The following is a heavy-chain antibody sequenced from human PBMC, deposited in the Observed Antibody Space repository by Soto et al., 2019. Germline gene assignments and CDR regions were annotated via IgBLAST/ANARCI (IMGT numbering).Heavy chain of an antibody. CDR2: ISAYNGNT. CDR1: GYTFTSYG. CDR3: ARGRGYDFWSGPSRGGMDV. J-gene: IGHJ6*02. D-gene: IGHD3-3*01. V-gene: IGHV1-18*01. Sequence: QVQLVQSGAEVKKPGASVKVSCKASGYTFTSYGISWVRQDPGQGLEWMGWISAYNGNTNYAQKLQGRVTMTTDTSTSTAYMELRSLRSDDTAVYYCARGRGYDFWSGPSRGGMDVWGQGTTVTVSS.